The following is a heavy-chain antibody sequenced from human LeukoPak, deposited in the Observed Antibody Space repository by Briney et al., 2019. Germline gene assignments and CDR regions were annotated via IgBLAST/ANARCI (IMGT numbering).Heavy chain of an antibody. J-gene: IGHJ4*02. CDR1: GFTFSSYA. Sequence: GGSLRLSCSASGFTFSSYAMHWVRQAPGKGLEYVSAISSNGGSTYYADSVKGRFTISRDNSKNTLYPQMSSLRAEDTAVYYCVKSYSSSWPAFDYWGQGTLVTVSS. CDR2: ISSNGGST. V-gene: IGHV3-64D*06. CDR3: VKSYSSSWPAFDY. D-gene: IGHD6-13*01.